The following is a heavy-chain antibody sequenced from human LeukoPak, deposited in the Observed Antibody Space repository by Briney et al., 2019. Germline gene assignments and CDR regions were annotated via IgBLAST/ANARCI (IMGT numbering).Heavy chain of an antibody. CDR3: ARGIVVVPAAIFRYFDY. CDR2: INHSGST. D-gene: IGHD2-2*02. V-gene: IGHV4-34*01. J-gene: IGHJ4*02. CDR1: GGSFSGYY. Sequence: PSETLSLTCAVYGGSFSGYYWSWIRQPPGKGLEWIGEINHSGSTNYNPSLKSRVTISVDTSKNQFSLKLSSVTAADTAVYYCARGIVVVPAAIFRYFDYWGQGTLVTVPS.